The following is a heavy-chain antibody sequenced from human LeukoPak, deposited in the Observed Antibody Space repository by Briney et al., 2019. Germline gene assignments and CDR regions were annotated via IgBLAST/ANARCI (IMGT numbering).Heavy chain of an antibody. CDR1: GFTFSIYG. J-gene: IGHJ4*02. CDR3: ARDLWQDLVQGYDY. D-gene: IGHD6-13*01. V-gene: IGHV3-33*01. Sequence: GGSLRLSGTTSGFTFSIYGMHWVRQAPGKGLEWVAVIWNDGTYKHYADSVKGRFTISRDYSRNTVDLQMDSLRAEDTAVYYCARDLWQDLVQGYDYWGQGTLVTVSS. CDR2: IWNDGTYK.